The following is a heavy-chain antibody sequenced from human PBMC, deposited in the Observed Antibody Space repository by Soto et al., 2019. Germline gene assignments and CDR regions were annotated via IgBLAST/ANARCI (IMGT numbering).Heavy chain of an antibody. V-gene: IGHV4-4*07. Sequence: QVQLQESGPGLVKPSETLSLTCTVSCASFSNSYWSWIRRPAGKGLEWIGRISASGNTNYNPSLKSRVTMSIDTSKNQFSLKVTSVTAADTALYYCAKESGAPAGTAEYWGQGILVTVSS. CDR3: AKESGAPAGTAEY. CDR1: CASFSNSY. CDR2: ISASGNT. D-gene: IGHD1-1*01. J-gene: IGHJ4*02.